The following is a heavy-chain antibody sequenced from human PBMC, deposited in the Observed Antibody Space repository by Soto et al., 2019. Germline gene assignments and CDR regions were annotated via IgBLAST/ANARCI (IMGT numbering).Heavy chain of an antibody. Sequence: EVQLVESGGGLIQPGGSLRLSCVASGFTVSSNYMSWVRQAPGKGLEWVSVIYTGGSTYYADSVRGRFTISGDNSKTTLYLQMHSLRAEDTAVYYCAKGGAAHSGSFDLGGGGTLVTVPS. V-gene: IGHV3-53*01. CDR1: GFTVSSNY. D-gene: IGHD2-15*01. CDR3: AKGGAAHSGSFDL. CDR2: IYTGGST. J-gene: IGHJ2*01.